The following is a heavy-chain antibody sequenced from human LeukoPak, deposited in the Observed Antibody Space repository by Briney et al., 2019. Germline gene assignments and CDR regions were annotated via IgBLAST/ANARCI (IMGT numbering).Heavy chain of an antibody. D-gene: IGHD1-26*01. Sequence: PGGSLRLSCAASGFTFNNYAMSWVRQAPGKGLEWVSAISGSGVSAYYADSVKGRFTISRDNSKNTLYLQMNSLRAEDTAVYYCAKDQSGVNDYWGQGTPVTVSS. CDR2: ISGSGVSA. CDR1: GFTFNNYA. CDR3: AKDQSGVNDY. V-gene: IGHV3-23*01. J-gene: IGHJ4*02.